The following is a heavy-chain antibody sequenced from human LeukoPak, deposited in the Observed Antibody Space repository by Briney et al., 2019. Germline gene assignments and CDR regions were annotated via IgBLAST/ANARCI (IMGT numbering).Heavy chain of an antibody. CDR2: IIPIFGTA. D-gene: IGHD3-22*01. Sequence: ASVKVSCKASGGTFSSYAISWVRQAPGQGLEWMGGIIPIFGTANYAQKFQGRVTITADESTSTAYMELSSLRSEDTAVYYCASEYYYDSSGYYRPDYYCGMDVWGQGTTVTVSS. J-gene: IGHJ6*02. CDR1: GGTFSSYA. V-gene: IGHV1-69*13. CDR3: ASEYYYDSSGYYRPDYYCGMDV.